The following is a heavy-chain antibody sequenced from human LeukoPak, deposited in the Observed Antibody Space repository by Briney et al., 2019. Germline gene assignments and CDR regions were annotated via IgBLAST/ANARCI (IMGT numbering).Heavy chain of an antibody. J-gene: IGHJ4*02. CDR3: ARDLGQQLVPSYFDY. Sequence: GGSLRLSCAASGFTFSDYHMSWIRQAPGKGLEWVSYISVGGSTIDYVGSVKGRFIISRYNTKNSLFLQMHSLRAEDTAVYYCARDLGQQLVPSYFDYWGQGILVTVSS. D-gene: IGHD6-13*01. CDR2: ISVGGSTI. CDR1: GFTFSDYH. V-gene: IGHV3-11*04.